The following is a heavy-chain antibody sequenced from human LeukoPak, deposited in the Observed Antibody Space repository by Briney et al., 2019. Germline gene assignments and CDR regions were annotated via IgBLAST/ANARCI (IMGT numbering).Heavy chain of an antibody. CDR2: IKQDGSEK. Sequence: GGSLRLSCAASGFTFSSYWMSWVRQAPGKGLEWVANIKQDGSEKYYVDSVKGRFTISRDNAKNSLYLQMNSLRAEDTAVYYCARDGSSSWYRMDGYMDVWGKGTTVTISS. D-gene: IGHD6-13*01. CDR3: ARDGSSSWYRMDGYMDV. V-gene: IGHV3-7*01. CDR1: GFTFSSYW. J-gene: IGHJ6*03.